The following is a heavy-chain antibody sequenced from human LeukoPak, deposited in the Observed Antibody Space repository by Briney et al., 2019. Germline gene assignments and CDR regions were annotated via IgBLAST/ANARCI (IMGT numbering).Heavy chain of an antibody. V-gene: IGHV3-23*01. Sequence: QPGGTLRLSCAASGFTFSSYGMSWVRQAPGKGLEWVSAISGSGGSTYYADSVKGRFTISRDNSKNTLYLQMNGLRAEDTAVYYCAKGGRYYYGSGSYSSDYWGQGTLVTVSS. CDR1: GFTFSSYG. J-gene: IGHJ4*02. D-gene: IGHD3-10*01. CDR2: ISGSGGST. CDR3: AKGGRYYYGSGSYSSDY.